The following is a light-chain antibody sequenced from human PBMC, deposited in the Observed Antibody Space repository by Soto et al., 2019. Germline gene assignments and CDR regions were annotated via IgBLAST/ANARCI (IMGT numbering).Light chain of an antibody. CDR1: QSVSSW. J-gene: IGKJ1*01. Sequence: DIQMTQSPSTLSASVGDRVTINCRASQSVSSWLAWYQQKPGKAPNLLIYTASSLESGVPSRFSGSGSGTEFTLTISSLQPDDFATYYCQQYNSAWTFGQGTTVESK. V-gene: IGKV1-5*03. CDR3: QQYNSAWT. CDR2: TAS.